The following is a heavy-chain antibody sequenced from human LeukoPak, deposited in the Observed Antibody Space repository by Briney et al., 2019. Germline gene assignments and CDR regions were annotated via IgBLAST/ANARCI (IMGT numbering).Heavy chain of an antibody. CDR1: GYTLTELS. D-gene: IGHD3-3*01. V-gene: IGHV1-24*01. CDR2: FDPEDGET. J-gene: IGHJ4*02. CDR3: ATWSGYYTDIFDY. Sequence: GASVKVSCKVSGYTLTELSMHWVRQAPGKGLEWMGGFDPEDGETIYAQKFQGRVTLTEDTSTDTAYMELSSLRSEDTAVYYCATWSGYYTDIFDYWGQGTLVTVSS.